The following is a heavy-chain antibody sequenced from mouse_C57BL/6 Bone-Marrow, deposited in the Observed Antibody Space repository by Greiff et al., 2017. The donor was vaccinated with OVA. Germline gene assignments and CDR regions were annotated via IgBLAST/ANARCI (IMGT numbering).Heavy chain of an antibody. J-gene: IGHJ3*01. CDR1: GFSLTSYG. CDR2: IWRGGST. Sequence: QVHVKQSGPGLVQPSQSLSITCTVSGFSLTSYGVHWVRQSPGKGLEWLGVIWRGGSTDYNEAFMSRLSITKDNSKSQVFFKMNSLQADDTAIDYCAAIYYGYDEFAYWGQGTLVTVSA. V-gene: IGHV2-5*01. D-gene: IGHD2-2*01. CDR3: AAIYYGYDEFAY.